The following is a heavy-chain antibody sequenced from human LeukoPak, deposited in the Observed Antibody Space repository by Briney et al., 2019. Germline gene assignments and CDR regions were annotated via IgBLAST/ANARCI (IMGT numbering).Heavy chain of an antibody. CDR1: GFTFSSYS. CDR3: ATSNGSGRLPLDY. J-gene: IGHJ4*02. D-gene: IGHD3-10*01. V-gene: IGHV3-48*02. Sequence: GGSLRLSCAASGFTFSSYSMNWVRQAPGKGLEWVSYISSSSSTIYYADSVKGRFTISRDNAKNSLYLQMNSLRDEDTAVYYRATSNGSGRLPLDYWGQGTLVTVSS. CDR2: ISSSSSTI.